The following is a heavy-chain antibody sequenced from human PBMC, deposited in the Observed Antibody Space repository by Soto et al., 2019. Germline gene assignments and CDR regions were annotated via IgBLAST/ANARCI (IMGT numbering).Heavy chain of an antibody. CDR2: ISGSGGST. CDR3: AKDPYGSGSYYKGAGTSAEYFQH. J-gene: IGHJ1*01. V-gene: IGHV3-23*01. D-gene: IGHD3-10*01. CDR1: GFTFSSYA. Sequence: GSLRLSCAASGFTFSSYAMSWVRQAPGKGLEWVSAISGSGGSTYYADSVKGRFTISRDNSKNTLYLQMNSLRAEDTAVYYCAKDPYGSGSYYKGAGTSAEYFQHWGQGTL.